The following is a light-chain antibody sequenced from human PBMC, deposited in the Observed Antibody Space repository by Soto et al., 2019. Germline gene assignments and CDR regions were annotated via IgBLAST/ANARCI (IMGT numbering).Light chain of an antibody. CDR3: QQSYSTPT. V-gene: IGKV1-39*01. J-gene: IGKJ2*01. CDR1: QSISSY. Sequence: DIQMTQSPSSLSASVGDRVTITCRASQSISSYLNWYQQKPGKAPKPLIYATSSLQSGVPSRISGSGSGTDFTLSISRLQPEDFANYYWQQSYSTPTFGQGTKLEIK. CDR2: ATS.